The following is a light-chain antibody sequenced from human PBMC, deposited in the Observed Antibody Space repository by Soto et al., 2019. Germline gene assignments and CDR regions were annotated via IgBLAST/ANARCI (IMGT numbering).Light chain of an antibody. CDR1: QSISSW. CDR2: DAS. V-gene: IGKV1-5*01. J-gene: IGKJ5*01. Sequence: DIQMTQSPSTLSASVGDRVTITCRASQSISSWLAWYQQRPGQTPKLLIYDASSLESGAPPRFFGSGSGTEFTLTITSLQPDDFATYYCQQYNSYSGTFGQGTRLEI. CDR3: QQYNSYSGT.